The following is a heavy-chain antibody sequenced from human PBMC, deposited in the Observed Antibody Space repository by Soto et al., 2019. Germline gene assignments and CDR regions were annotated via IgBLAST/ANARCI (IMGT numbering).Heavy chain of an antibody. CDR2: IYYSGST. D-gene: IGHD1-26*01. Sequence: PSETLSLTCTVSGGSISSYYWSWIRQPPGKGLEWIGYIYYSGSTNYDPSLKSRVTISVDTSKNQFSLKLSSVTAADTAVYYCARDRVGAGYFDYWGQGTLVTVSS. J-gene: IGHJ4*02. CDR1: GGSISSYY. V-gene: IGHV4-59*01. CDR3: ARDRVGAGYFDY.